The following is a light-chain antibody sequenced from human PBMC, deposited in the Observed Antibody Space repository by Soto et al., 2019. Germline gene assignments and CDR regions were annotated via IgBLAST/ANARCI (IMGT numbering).Light chain of an antibody. CDR2: GAY. Sequence: EIGMTQSPATLSVSPGERATLSCRASQSVSSNVAWYQQKPGQAPRLLIYGAYTRAAGVPARFSGSGSGTESTLTITSLQSEDIALYYCQQYNIWPPITFGQGTRLEI. CDR3: QQYNIWPPIT. CDR1: QSVSSN. V-gene: IGKV3-15*01. J-gene: IGKJ5*01.